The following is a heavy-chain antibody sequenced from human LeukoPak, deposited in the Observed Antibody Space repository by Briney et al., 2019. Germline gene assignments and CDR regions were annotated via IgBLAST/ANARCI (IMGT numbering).Heavy chain of an antibody. V-gene: IGHV3-48*02. CDR2: ISSSSSTI. CDR1: GFTFSGYT. Sequence: GGSLRLSCAASGFTFSGYTMNWVRQAPGKGLEWVSYISSSSSTIYYADSVKGRFTISRDNAKNSLYLQMNCLRDEDTAVYYCARDQGISGYYLHFDYWGQGTLVTVSS. J-gene: IGHJ4*02. CDR3: ARDQGISGYYLHFDY. D-gene: IGHD3-22*01.